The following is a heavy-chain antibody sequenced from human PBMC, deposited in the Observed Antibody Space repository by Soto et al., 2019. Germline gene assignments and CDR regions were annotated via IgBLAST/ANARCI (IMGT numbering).Heavy chain of an antibody. J-gene: IGHJ6*02. Sequence: QVQLVQSGAEVKKPGASVKVSCKASGYTFTSYGISWVRQAPGQGLEWMGWISAYNGNTNYAQKLQGRVTMTTDTSTSTAYMELRSPRSDDTAVYYCASGGRGYSYGNYYYGMDVWGQGTTVTVSS. CDR3: ASGGRGYSYGNYYYGMDV. CDR2: ISAYNGNT. CDR1: GYTFTSYG. D-gene: IGHD5-18*01. V-gene: IGHV1-18*04.